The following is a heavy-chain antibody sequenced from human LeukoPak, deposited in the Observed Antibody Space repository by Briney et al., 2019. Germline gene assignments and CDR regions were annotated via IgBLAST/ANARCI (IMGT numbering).Heavy chain of an antibody. CDR3: ARGGIVVVPAAIDDRRRTGSPNFDY. Sequence: ASVKVSCKASGYTFTRYYMHWVRQAPGQGLEWMGWINPNSGGTNYAQKFQGRVTMTRDTSISTAYMELSRLRSDDTAVYYCARGGIVVVPAAIDDRRRTGSPNFDYWGQGTLVTVSS. CDR2: INPNSGGT. J-gene: IGHJ4*02. CDR1: GYTFTRYY. D-gene: IGHD2-2*01. V-gene: IGHV1-2*02.